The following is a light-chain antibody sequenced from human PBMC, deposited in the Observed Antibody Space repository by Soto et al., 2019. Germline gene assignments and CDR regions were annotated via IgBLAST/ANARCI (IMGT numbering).Light chain of an antibody. Sequence: DIVLPQSPATLSSYPWDRATLSCRASQSVSSYLAWYQQKPGQAPRLLIYDASNRATGIPARFSGSGSGTDFTLTISSLEPEDFAVYYCQQRSNWPPPFGQGTKVDVK. CDR1: QSVSSY. CDR3: QQRSNWPPP. CDR2: DAS. V-gene: IGKV3-11*01. J-gene: IGKJ1*01.